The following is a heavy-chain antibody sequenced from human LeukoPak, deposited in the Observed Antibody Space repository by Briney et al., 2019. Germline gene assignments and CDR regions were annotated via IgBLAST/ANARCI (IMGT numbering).Heavy chain of an antibody. CDR2: IYYSGNT. J-gene: IGHJ4*02. V-gene: IGHV4-59*12. CDR1: GGSISSYY. CDR3: ARAVLGYCSGGSCYAFGY. D-gene: IGHD2-15*01. Sequence: SETLSLTCTVSGGSISSYYWSWIRQPPGKGLEWIGYIYYSGNTNYSPSLKSRVTISVDTSKNQFSLKLSSVTAADTAVYYCARAVLGYCSGGSCYAFGYWGQGTLVTVSS.